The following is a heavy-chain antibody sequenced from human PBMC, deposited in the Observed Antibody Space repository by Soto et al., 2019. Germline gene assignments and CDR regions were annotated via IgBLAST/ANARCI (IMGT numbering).Heavy chain of an antibody. CDR2: ISSSSSYI. D-gene: IGHD2-21*01. CDR1: GFTFSSYS. V-gene: IGHV3-21*01. Sequence: EVQLVESGGGLVKPGGSLRLSCAASGFTFSSYSMNWVRQAPGKGLEWVSSISSSSSYIYYADSVKGRFTISRDNAKNSLYLQTSSLRAEDTAVYYCARATGYSGLTPPGLRVSWFDPWGQGTLVTVSS. CDR3: ARATGYSGLTPPGLRVSWFDP. J-gene: IGHJ5*02.